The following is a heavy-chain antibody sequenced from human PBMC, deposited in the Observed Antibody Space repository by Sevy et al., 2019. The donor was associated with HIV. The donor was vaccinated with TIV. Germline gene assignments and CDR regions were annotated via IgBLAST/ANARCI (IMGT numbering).Heavy chain of an antibody. V-gene: IGHV1-18*01. CDR3: ARMREKYYYDSSGYYDAFDI. D-gene: IGHD3-22*01. Sequence: ASVKVSFKASGYTFTSYGISWVRQAPGQGLEWMGWISAYNGNTNYAQKLQGRVTMTTDTSTSTAYMELRSLRSDDTAVYYCARMREKYYYDSSGYYDAFDIWGQGTMVTVSS. J-gene: IGHJ3*02. CDR2: ISAYNGNT. CDR1: GYTFTSYG.